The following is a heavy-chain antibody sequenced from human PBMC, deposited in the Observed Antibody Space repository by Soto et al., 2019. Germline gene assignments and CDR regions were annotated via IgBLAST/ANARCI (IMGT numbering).Heavy chain of an antibody. Sequence: GGSLRLSCAASGFTFSSYAMSWVRQAPGRGLVWVSTVSGGGGSTYYADSVKGRFTISRDNSKNTLYLRMNSLRAEDTAVYYSAKTGAYYYGSGTFLPDAFDIWGRGTLVTVSS. CDR3: AKTGAYYYGSGTFLPDAFDI. D-gene: IGHD3-10*01. J-gene: IGHJ3*02. V-gene: IGHV3-23*01. CDR2: VSGGGGST. CDR1: GFTFSSYA.